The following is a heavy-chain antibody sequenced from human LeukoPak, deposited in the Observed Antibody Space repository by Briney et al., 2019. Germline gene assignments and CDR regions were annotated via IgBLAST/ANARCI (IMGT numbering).Heavy chain of an antibody. D-gene: IGHD5-18*01. CDR2: IYYSGST. J-gene: IGHJ4*02. V-gene: IGHV4-39*01. Sequence: KPSETLSLTCTVSGGSISSSSYYWGWIRQPPGKGLEWIGSIYYSGSTYYNPSLKSRVTISVDTSKNQFSLKLSSVTAADTAVYYCARGTAMYEIWLGYYFDYWGQGTLVTVSS. CDR3: ARGTAMYEIWLGYYFDY. CDR1: GGSISSSSYY.